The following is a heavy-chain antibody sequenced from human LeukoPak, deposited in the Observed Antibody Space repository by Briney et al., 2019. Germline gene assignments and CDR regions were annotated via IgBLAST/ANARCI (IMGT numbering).Heavy chain of an antibody. CDR3: ARDRLSNLLRFGELLYYYYGMDV. V-gene: IGHV3-33*08. Sequence: GGSLRLSCAASGFTFSSYSMNWVRQAPGKGLEWVAVIWYDGSNKYYADSVKGRFTISRDNSKNTLYLQMNSLRAEDTAVYYCARDRLSNLLRFGELLYYYYGMDVWGQGTTVTVSS. D-gene: IGHD3-10*01. J-gene: IGHJ6*02. CDR1: GFTFSSYS. CDR2: IWYDGSNK.